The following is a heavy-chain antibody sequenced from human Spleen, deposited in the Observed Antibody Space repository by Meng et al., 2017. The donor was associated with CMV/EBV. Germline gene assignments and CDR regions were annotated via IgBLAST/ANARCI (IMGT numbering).Heavy chain of an antibody. Sequence: SETLSLTCTVSGGSISSGDYYWSWIRQPPGKGLEWIGYIYYSGSTYYNPSLKSRVTISVDTSKNQFSLKLSSVTAADTAVYYCARDLRSPLSSAGEHIDVWGQGTTVTVSS. CDR2: IYYSGST. D-gene: IGHD3-3*01. CDR1: GGSISSGDYY. V-gene: IGHV4-30-4*08. J-gene: IGHJ6*02. CDR3: ARDLRSPLSSAGEHIDV.